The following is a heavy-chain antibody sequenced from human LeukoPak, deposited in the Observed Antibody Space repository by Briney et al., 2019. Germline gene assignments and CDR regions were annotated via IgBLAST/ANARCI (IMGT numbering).Heavy chain of an antibody. CDR3: SRDLAKFGGWYDV. J-gene: IGHJ6*02. CDR1: GYTFTNYA. CDR2: INTGNGNT. D-gene: IGHD6-19*01. V-gene: IGHV1-3*04. Sequence: ASVTVSCKASGYTFTNYAVHWVRQAPGQGLEWMGWINTGNGNTIYSQKFQGRVTITRDTSASTAYMELISLRFEDTAVYYCSRDLAKFGGWYDVWGQGTTVTVSS.